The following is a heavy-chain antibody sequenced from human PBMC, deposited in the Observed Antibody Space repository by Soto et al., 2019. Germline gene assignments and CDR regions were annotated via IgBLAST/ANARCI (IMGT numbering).Heavy chain of an antibody. V-gene: IGHV3-33*01. CDR1: KSIFTSYG. D-gene: IGHD1-1*01. J-gene: IGHJ4*01. CDR3: ARGGIGGTAFRAFLDY. CDR2: IRFDGTDE. Sequence: GGSLRLSCAASKSIFTSYGMHWVRQTPGKGLEWVAVIRFDGTDEHYADSVKGRFTISRDNSKNMLYLQMNSLRVEDTALYYCARGGIGGTAFRAFLDYWGHGTLVTVSS.